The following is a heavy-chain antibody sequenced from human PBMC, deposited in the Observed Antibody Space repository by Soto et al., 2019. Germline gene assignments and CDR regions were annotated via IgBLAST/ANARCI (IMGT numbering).Heavy chain of an antibody. CDR1: GFSLSNARMG. Sequence: QVTLKESGPVLVKPTETLTLTCTVSGFSLSNARMGVSWIRQPPGKALEWLAHIFSNDEKSYSTSLKSRPTISQDTPKSQVVLTMTNVDPVDTATYYCARLVSSGPYEFDSWGQGTLVTVSS. D-gene: IGHD1-26*01. J-gene: IGHJ4*02. CDR3: ARLVSSGPYEFDS. CDR2: IFSNDEK. V-gene: IGHV2-26*01.